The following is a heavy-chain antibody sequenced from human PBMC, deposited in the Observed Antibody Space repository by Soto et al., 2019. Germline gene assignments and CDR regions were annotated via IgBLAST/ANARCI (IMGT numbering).Heavy chain of an antibody. Sequence: EVQLVESGGGLVQPGGSLRLSCAASGFTFSGYSMFWVRQAPGKGLEYVSAINTNGVNTFYAKSVKGRFTISRDNSKNTVYLQMVSLRAEDMAVYYCARGRVEDSSGWATYFDYWGQGTLVTVSS. J-gene: IGHJ4*02. CDR2: INTNGVNT. V-gene: IGHV3-64*01. CDR3: ARGRVEDSSGWATYFDY. D-gene: IGHD6-19*01. CDR1: GFTFSGYS.